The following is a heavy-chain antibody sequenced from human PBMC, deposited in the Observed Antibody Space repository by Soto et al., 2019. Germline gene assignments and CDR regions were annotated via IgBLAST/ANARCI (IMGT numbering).Heavy chain of an antibody. J-gene: IGHJ4*02. CDR3: AWQSRDTPMLPFSH. D-gene: IGHD2-15*01. CDR2: ITPLFRTP. V-gene: IGHV1-69*01. CDR1: GGTADRFA. Sequence: QVHLEQSEADVRKPGSSVRVSCKASGGTADRFAISWVRQAPGEGLEWMGGITPLFRTPHYAQKFQGRVNITADGSSNATYMDLGSLTFDDTAVYYCAWQSRDTPMLPFSHWGQGTLVTVSS.